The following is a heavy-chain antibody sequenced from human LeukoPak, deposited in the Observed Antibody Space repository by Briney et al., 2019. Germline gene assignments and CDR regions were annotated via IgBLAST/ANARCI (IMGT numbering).Heavy chain of an antibody. V-gene: IGHV5-10-1*01. CDR3: ARHFSSYSSSSRLAY. CDR2: IDPSDSYT. Sequence: GESLKISCKGSGYSFTSYWISWVRQMPGKGLAWMGRIDPSDSYTNYSPSFQGHVTISADKSITTAYLQWSSLKASDTAMYYCARHFSSYSSSSRLAYWGQGTLVTVSS. J-gene: IGHJ4*02. D-gene: IGHD6-13*01. CDR1: GYSFTSYW.